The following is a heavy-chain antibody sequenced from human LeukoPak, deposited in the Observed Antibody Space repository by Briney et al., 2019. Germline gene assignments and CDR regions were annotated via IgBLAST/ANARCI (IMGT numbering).Heavy chain of an antibody. Sequence: ASVKVSCKASGGTFSSYAISWVRQAPGQGLEWMGGIIPIFGTANYAQKFQGRVTITADESTSTAYMELSSLRSEDTAVYYCALRDDYYYYMDVWGKGTTVTISS. V-gene: IGHV1-69*13. D-gene: IGHD5-24*01. CDR1: GGTFSSYA. CDR3: ALRDDYYYYMDV. CDR2: IIPIFGTA. J-gene: IGHJ6*03.